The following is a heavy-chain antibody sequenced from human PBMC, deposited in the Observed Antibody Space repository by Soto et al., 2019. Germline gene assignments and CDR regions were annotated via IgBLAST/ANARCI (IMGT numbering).Heavy chain of an antibody. CDR2: ISAYNGKT. CDR3: ARRPRDRAPDF. D-gene: IGHD3-22*01. J-gene: IGHJ4*02. Sequence: GASVKVSCKASGYTFNSYGITWVRQAPGQGLEWMGWISAYNGKTNYAQNLQGRVTMTTDTSMSTAYMELRSLRFDDTAVYFCARRPRDRAPDFWGQGALVTVS. CDR1: GYTFNSYG. V-gene: IGHV1-18*01.